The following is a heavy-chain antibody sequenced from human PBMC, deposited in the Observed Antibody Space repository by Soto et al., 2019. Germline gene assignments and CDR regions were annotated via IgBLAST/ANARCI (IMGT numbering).Heavy chain of an antibody. Sequence: EVHLVESGGDLVQPGGSLRLSCAASGFTFSSYWMHWARQAPGKGLVWLSSIDGVGTVIPHADSVKGRFTVSRYNAKNTLYLQMNSLRAEDTAVYYCVREVCSGGLCKVFDYWGQGTPVTVSS. CDR1: GFTFSSYW. D-gene: IGHD2-15*01. J-gene: IGHJ4*02. CDR2: IDGVGTVI. CDR3: VREVCSGGLCKVFDY. V-gene: IGHV3-74*01.